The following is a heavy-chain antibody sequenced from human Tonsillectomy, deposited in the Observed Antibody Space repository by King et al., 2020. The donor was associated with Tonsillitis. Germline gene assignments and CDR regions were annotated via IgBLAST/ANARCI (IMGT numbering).Heavy chain of an antibody. CDR3: ARGGYYGSGSYYKLGY. V-gene: IGHV1-2*02. CDR2: INPNSGGT. D-gene: IGHD3-10*01. CDR1: GYTFTDYY. Sequence: VQLVESGAEVKKPGASVKVSCQASGYTFTDYYMHWVRQAPGQGLEWMGWINPNSGGTNYAQKFQGRVTMTRDTSISTAYMELSRLRSDDTAVYYWARGGYYGSGSYYKLGYWGQGTLVTVSS. J-gene: IGHJ4*02.